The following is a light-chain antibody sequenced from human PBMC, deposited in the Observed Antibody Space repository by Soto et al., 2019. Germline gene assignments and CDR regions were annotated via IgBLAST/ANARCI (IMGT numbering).Light chain of an antibody. J-gene: IGLJ2*01. CDR2: TNN. CDR1: SSNIGAGYD. V-gene: IGLV1-40*01. CDR3: QSYDSSLSALV. Sequence: QPVLTQPPSVSGAPGQRVTISCTGSSSNIGAGYDVHWYQHLPGTAPKLLIYTNNVRPSGVPDRFSGSKSDTSASLAVTGLQAEDEGDYYCQSYDSSLSALVFGGGTQLTVL.